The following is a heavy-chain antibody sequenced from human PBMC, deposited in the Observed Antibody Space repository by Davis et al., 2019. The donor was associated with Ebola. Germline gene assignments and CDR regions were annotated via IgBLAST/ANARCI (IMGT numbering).Heavy chain of an antibody. CDR1: GYTFTSYG. Sequence: ASVKVSCKASGYTFTSYGISWVRQAPGQGLEWMGWISAYNGNTNYAQKLQGRVTMTTDTSTSTAYMELRSLRSDDTAVYYCARAGYCSSTSCYKAYYYYGMDVWGQGTTVTVSS. J-gene: IGHJ6*02. CDR2: ISAYNGNT. V-gene: IGHV1-18*01. CDR3: ARAGYCSSTSCYKAYYYYGMDV. D-gene: IGHD2-2*02.